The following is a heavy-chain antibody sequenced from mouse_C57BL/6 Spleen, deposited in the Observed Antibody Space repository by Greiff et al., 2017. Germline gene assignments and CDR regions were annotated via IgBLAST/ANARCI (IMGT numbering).Heavy chain of an antibody. J-gene: IGHJ3*01. V-gene: IGHV1-54*01. CDR2: INPGSGGT. D-gene: IGHD1-1*01. CDR3: AREIYYSGSSPFAY. CDR1: GYAFTNYL. Sequence: VKLMESGAELVRPGTSVKVSCKASGYAFTNYLIEWVKQRPGQGLEWIGVINPGSGGTNYNEKFKGKATLTAAKSSSTANLQLSSLTSEASAVYFCAREIYYSGSSPFAYWGQGTLVTVSA.